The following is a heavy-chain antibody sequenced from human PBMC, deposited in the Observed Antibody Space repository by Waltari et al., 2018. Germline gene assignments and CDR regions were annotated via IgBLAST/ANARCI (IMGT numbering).Heavy chain of an antibody. CDR2: IHMDGSSI. D-gene: IGHD5-18*01. CDR3: ARKGGRGYTYGPFYYDA. CDR1: GFRFSDSW. J-gene: IGHJ4*02. Sequence: EVQLVEAGGDIVQPGGCLRLSCAAYGFRFSDSWMHCVRQVPGRGLVWVLLIHMDGSSISYSDPVTGLFTSSRDNSNSMLYLQLNGLRAEDTAVYYCARKGGRGYTYGPFYYDAWGQGTLVTVSS. V-gene: IGHV3-74*01.